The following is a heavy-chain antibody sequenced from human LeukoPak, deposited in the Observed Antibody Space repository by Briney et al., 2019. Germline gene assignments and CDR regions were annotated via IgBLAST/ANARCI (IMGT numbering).Heavy chain of an antibody. CDR3: ARTRGSGYCSGGSCYGGSFDY. CDR2: IHYTGST. J-gene: IGHJ4*02. Sequence: SETLSLTCTVSGGSISSYYWSWIRQSPGKGLECIGYIHYTGSTNYNPSLKSRVTISVDTSKNQFSLKLSSVTAADTAVYYCARTRGSGYCSGGSCYGGSFDYWGQGTLVTVSS. CDR1: GGSISSYY. D-gene: IGHD2-15*01. V-gene: IGHV4-59*12.